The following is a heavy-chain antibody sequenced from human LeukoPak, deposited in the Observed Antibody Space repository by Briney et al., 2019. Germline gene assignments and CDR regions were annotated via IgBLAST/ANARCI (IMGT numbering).Heavy chain of an antibody. CDR2: ISYDGSNK. Sequence: SGGSLRLSCAASGFTFSSYAMHWVRQAPGKGLEWVAVISYDGSNKYYADSVKGRFTTSRDNSKNTLYLQMNSLRAEDTAVYYCARDPVPELWGQGTLVTVSS. CDR1: GFTFSSYA. V-gene: IGHV3-30-3*01. J-gene: IGHJ4*02. D-gene: IGHD1-1*01. CDR3: ARDPVPEL.